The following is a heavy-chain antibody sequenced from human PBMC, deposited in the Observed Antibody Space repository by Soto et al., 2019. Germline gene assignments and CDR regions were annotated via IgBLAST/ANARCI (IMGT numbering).Heavy chain of an antibody. CDR3: ARHAYYYDS. V-gene: IGHV4-39*01. Sequence: NPSETLSLTCTVSGGSISSSGSYWGWVRQPLGKGLEWIVSFYYTGGTYSTYYNPSLKSRVTISVDTSKNQFSLKLSSVTAADTAVYYCARHAYYYDSWGQGTLVTVS. J-gene: IGHJ4*02. CDR2: FYYTGGT. D-gene: IGHD3-22*01. CDR1: GGSISSSGSY.